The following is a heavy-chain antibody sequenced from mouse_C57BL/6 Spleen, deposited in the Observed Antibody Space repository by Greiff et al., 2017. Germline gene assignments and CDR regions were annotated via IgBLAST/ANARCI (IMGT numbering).Heavy chain of an antibody. Sequence: EVQLQQSGPELVKPGASVKIPCKASGYTFTDYNMDWVKQSHGKSLEWIGNINPNNGGTNYNQKFKGKATLTVDKSSSTAYMELRSLTTEDTAGYYCARSRYYGSSPCAYWGQGTLVTVSA. J-gene: IGHJ3*01. CDR1: GYTFTDYN. CDR3: ARSRYYGSSPCAY. V-gene: IGHV1-18*01. D-gene: IGHD1-1*01. CDR2: INPNNGGT.